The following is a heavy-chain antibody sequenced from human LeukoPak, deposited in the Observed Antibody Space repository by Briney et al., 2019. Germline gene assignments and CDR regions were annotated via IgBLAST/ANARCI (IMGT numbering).Heavy chain of an antibody. CDR1: GFTFTNNF. CDR3: ARDRLAVAADGYDAFDI. J-gene: IGHJ3*02. D-gene: IGHD6-19*01. V-gene: IGHV3-48*04. Sequence: PGGSLRLSCAASGFTFTNNFMSWVRQVPGKGLEWVSYISSSGSTIYYADSVKGRFTISRDNAKNSLYLQMNSLRAEDTAVYYCARDRLAVAADGYDAFDIWGQGTMVTVSS. CDR2: ISSSGSTI.